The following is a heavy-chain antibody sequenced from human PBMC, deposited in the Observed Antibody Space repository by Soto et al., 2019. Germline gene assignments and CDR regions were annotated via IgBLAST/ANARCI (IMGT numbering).Heavy chain of an antibody. CDR1: GGTFSSYA. Sequence: SVKVSCKASGGTFSSYAISWVRQAPGQGLEWMGGVIPIFGTANYAQKFQGRVTITADKSKSTAYMELSSLRSEDTAVYYCARLVLTITMVLPGDNWNDDHYHYYGMDVCGQGTKVSVSS. D-gene: IGHD1-20*01. J-gene: IGHJ6*02. CDR2: VIPIFGTA. V-gene: IGHV1-69*06. CDR3: ARLVLTITMVLPGDNWNDDHYHYYGMDV.